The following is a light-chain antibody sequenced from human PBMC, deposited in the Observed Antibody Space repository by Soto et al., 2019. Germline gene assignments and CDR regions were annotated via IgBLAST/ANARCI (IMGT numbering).Light chain of an antibody. J-gene: IGKJ1*01. Sequence: GYRVTITCRASQSISSWLAWYQQKPGKAPKLLIYDASSLESGVPSRFSGSGSGTEFTLTISSLQPDDFATYYCQQYNSQGTFGQGTKVEIK. CDR3: QQYNSQGT. V-gene: IGKV1-5*01. CDR2: DAS. CDR1: QSISSW.